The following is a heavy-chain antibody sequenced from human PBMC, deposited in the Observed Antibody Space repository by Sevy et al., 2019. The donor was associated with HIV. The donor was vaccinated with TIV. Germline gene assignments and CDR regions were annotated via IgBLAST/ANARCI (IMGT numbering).Heavy chain of an antibody. CDR2: ISVNNGNT. Sequence: ASVKVSCKTSGFTFRNYGITWVRQAPGQRLERMGWISVNNGNTNYAQNLQGRVTMTTDTSTTTAYMELRSLRSDDTAVYFCARDPSKQYLDYWGQGTLVTVSS. CDR3: ARDPSKQYLDY. V-gene: IGHV1-18*01. D-gene: IGHD4-4*01. J-gene: IGHJ4*02. CDR1: GFTFRNYG.